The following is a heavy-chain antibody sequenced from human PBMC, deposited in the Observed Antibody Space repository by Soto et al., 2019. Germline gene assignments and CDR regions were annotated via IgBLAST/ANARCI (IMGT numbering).Heavy chain of an antibody. V-gene: IGHV4-39*02. CDR3: GRLAEAATGHTDFDF. J-gene: IGHJ4*02. CDR2: IHSSGGT. Sequence: SETLSLTCTVSGASIKSRNYFWGWIRQPPGKGLEFVGSIHSSGGTYYNPSLKSRVTVSVDLSNSHFSLSLKSLTATDTAVYYCGRLAEAATGHTDFDFWGQGTLVTVSS. CDR1: GASIKSRNYF. D-gene: IGHD2-15*01.